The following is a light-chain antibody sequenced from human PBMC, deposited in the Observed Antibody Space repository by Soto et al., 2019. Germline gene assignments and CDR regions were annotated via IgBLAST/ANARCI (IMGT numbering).Light chain of an antibody. V-gene: IGLV2-23*02. CDR1: SSDVGSYNF. CDR3: GSYEISNSYL. Sequence: QSALTQPASVSGSPVQSITLSCTGSSSDVGSYNFVSWYQQHPGKAPKLMIYEVSTRPSGVSNRFSGSKSGNTASLTISGLQAEDEADYYCGSYEISNSYLFGSGTKLTVL. J-gene: IGLJ1*01. CDR2: EVS.